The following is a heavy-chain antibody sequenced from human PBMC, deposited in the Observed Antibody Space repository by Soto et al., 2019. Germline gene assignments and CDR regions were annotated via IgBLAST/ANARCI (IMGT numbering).Heavy chain of an antibody. V-gene: IGHV1-69*13. CDR3: ARLRGGVAYYYGSGSFAWFDP. D-gene: IGHD3-10*01. J-gene: IGHJ5*02. Sequence: SVKVSCKASGYTFTSYAISWVRQAPGQGLEWMGGIIPIFGTANYAQKFQGRVTITADESTSTAYMELSSLRSEDTAVYYCARLRGGVAYYYGSGSFAWFDPWGQGTLVTVSS. CDR1: GYTFTSYA. CDR2: IIPIFGTA.